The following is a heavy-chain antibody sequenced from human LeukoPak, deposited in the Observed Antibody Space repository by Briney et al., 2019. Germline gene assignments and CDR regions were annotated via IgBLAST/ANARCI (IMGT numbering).Heavy chain of an antibody. CDR3: AADYYGSESYYHYAFDI. CDR2: IYSGGST. Sequence: GGSLRLSCAASGFTVSSNYMSWVRQAPGKGLEWVSVIYSGGSTYYADSVKGRFTISRDNSKNTLYLQMNSLRAEDTAVYYCAADYYGSESYYHYAFDIWGQGTMVTVSS. V-gene: IGHV3-66*02. CDR1: GFTVSSNY. D-gene: IGHD3-10*01. J-gene: IGHJ3*02.